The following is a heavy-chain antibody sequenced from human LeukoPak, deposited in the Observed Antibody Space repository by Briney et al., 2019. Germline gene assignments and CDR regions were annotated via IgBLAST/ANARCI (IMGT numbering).Heavy chain of an antibody. Sequence: GGSLRLSCTASGFTFSSYAMNWVRQAPGKGLEWVSGIGAGGTFTYYADSVKGRFTISRDNSRNTLYLQMNSLRADDTAVYYCAKDLDYGDLGYYFDYWGQGTLVTVSS. J-gene: IGHJ4*02. CDR2: IGAGGTFT. CDR1: GFTFSSYA. CDR3: AKDLDYGDLGYYFDY. D-gene: IGHD4-17*01. V-gene: IGHV3-23*01.